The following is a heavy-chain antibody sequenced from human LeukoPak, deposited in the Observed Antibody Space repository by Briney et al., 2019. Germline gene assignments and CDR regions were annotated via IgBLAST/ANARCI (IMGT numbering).Heavy chain of an antibody. D-gene: IGHD3-10*01. CDR3: ARGATGYYGSGSYYNANWFDP. J-gene: IGHJ5*02. CDR2: INPNSGGT. CDR1: GYTFTGYY. Sequence: ASVKVSCKASGYTFTGYYMHWVRQAPGQGLEWMGWINPNSGGTNYAQKFQGRVTMTRDTSISTAYMELSRLRSDDTAVYYCARGATGYYGSGSYYNANWFDPWGQGTLVTVSS. V-gene: IGHV1-2*02.